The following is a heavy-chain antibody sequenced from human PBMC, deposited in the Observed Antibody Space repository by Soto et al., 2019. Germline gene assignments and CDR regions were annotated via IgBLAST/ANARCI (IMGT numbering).Heavy chain of an antibody. D-gene: IGHD3-16*01. CDR1: GFTFGLDS. J-gene: IGHJ4*02. CDR3: VRMGDDY. CDR2: IVEDGTKK. V-gene: IGHV3-7*05. Sequence: DVHLVESGGGLVQPAGSLTLSCAASGFTFGLDSMGWVRQAPGKGLEWAAAIVEDGTKKYYMESLKGRFTISRDNSKNLVYLQMRSLRAEDTAMFYCVRMGDDYWGQGTLVTVS.